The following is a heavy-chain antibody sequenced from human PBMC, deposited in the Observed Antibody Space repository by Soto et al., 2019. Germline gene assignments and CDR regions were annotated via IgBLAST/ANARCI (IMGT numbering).Heavy chain of an antibody. J-gene: IGHJ6*02. CDR2: MNPNSGNT. CDR1: GYTFTSYD. Sequence: QVQLVQSGAEVKKPGASVKVSCKASGYTFTSYDINWVRQATGQGLEWIGWMNPNSGNTGYAQKFQGRVTRTRNTSISTAYMELRSLRSEDTAVYYCARGQVVAVAVTPYHTTYSYYYYGMDVWGQGTTVTVSS. D-gene: IGHD6-19*01. CDR3: ARGQVVAVAVTPYHTTYSYYYYGMDV. V-gene: IGHV1-8*01.